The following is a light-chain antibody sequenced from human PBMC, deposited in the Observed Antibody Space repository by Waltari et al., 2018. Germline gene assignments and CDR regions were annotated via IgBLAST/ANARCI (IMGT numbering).Light chain of an antibody. CDR3: HSRDASGVGGA. Sequence: TQDPAVSVALGQTVSLTCQGDSLLRHYASWYQQRPGQAPILVMYDKNSRPSGVPDSFSASSSDNTASLTITGAQAEDEAYYYCHSRDASGVGGAFGGGTKLTVL. CDR1: SLLRHY. V-gene: IGLV3-19*01. CDR2: DKN. J-gene: IGLJ2*01.